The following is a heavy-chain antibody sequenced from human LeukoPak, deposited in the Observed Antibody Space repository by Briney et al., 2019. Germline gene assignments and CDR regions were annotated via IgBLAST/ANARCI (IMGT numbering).Heavy chain of an antibody. CDR1: GFTFTDHY. Sequence: ASVKVSCKSSGFTFTDHYIHWVRQGPGQGLEWMGYIGPHSTFTSSPQEFQGRVTMTRDASMSTAYMELTRLTSDDTAVYYCVREGEGPLSKDFDYWGQGTLVTVSS. CDR3: VREGEGPLSKDFDY. V-gene: IGHV1-2*02. CDR2: IGPHSTFT. J-gene: IGHJ4*02. D-gene: IGHD2/OR15-2a*01.